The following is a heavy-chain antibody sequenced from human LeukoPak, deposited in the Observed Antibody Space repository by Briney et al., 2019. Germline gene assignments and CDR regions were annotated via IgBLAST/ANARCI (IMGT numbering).Heavy chain of an antibody. CDR2: IRSSGSPI. CDR3: VRDPDALDY. J-gene: IGHJ4*02. CDR1: GFTFSSYS. V-gene: IGHV3-48*02. Sequence: PGGSLILSCAASGFTFSSYSMNWVRQAPGKGLELVSYIRSSGSPIYYSDSVKGRFTIARDNAKNSLYLQMNSLRDEDTAVYYCVRDPDALDYWGQGTPVTVSS.